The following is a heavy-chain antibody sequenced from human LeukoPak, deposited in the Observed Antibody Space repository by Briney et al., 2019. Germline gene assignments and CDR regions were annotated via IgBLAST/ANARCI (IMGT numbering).Heavy chain of an antibody. Sequence: SGTLSLTCAVSGGSISSSNWWSWVRQPPGKGLEWIGEIYHSGSTNYNPSLKSRVTISVDKSKNQFSLKLSSVTAADTAVYYCAREEPLVIYGSGSYKAFDIWDQGTMVTVSS. CDR1: GGSISSSNW. J-gene: IGHJ3*02. CDR3: AREEPLVIYGSGSYKAFDI. V-gene: IGHV4-4*02. D-gene: IGHD3-10*01. CDR2: IYHSGST.